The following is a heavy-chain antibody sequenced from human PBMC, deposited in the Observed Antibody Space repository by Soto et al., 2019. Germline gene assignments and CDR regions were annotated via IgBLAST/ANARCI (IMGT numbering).Heavy chain of an antibody. V-gene: IGHV3-7*04. CDR2: IQPDGSER. CDR3: ARGPAAFDV. Sequence: PGGSLRLSCAASGFTFSTYWMTWVRQAPGKGLEWVANIQPDGSERYYVDSVKGRFTLTRDNAKNSLQLQMNSLTAEDTAVYYCARGPAAFDVWGQGTMVTVSS. J-gene: IGHJ3*01. CDR1: GFTFSTYW.